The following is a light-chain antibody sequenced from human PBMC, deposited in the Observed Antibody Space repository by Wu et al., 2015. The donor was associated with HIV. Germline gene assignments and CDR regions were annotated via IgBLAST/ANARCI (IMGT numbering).Light chain of an antibody. CDR1: QSISSW. CDR2: KAS. CDR3: QQYNTYPRA. Sequence: DIQLTQSPSTLSTSVGDRVTITCRASQSISSWLAWYQQKPGKAPNLLIYKASSLKSGVPSRFSGSGSGTEFTLTISSLQPDDFATYYCQQYNTYPRAFGQGTKVEIK. V-gene: IGKV1-5*03. J-gene: IGKJ1*01.